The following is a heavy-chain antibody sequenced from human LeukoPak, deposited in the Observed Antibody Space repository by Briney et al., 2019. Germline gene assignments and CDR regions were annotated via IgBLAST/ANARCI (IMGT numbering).Heavy chain of an antibody. CDR3: ARSIVVVVAATRISWFDP. J-gene: IGHJ5*02. D-gene: IGHD2-15*01. Sequence: PGGSLRLSCAASGFTFSSYEMNWVRQAPGKGLEWVSYISSSGSTIYYADSVKGRFTISRDNAKNSLYLQMNSLRGEDTAVYYCARSIVVVVAATRISWFDPWGQGTLVTVSS. CDR1: GFTFSSYE. V-gene: IGHV3-48*03. CDR2: ISSSGSTI.